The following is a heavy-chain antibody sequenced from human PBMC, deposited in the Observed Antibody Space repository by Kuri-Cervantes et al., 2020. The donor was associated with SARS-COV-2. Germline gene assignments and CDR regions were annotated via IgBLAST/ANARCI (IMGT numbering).Heavy chain of an antibody. CDR2: IYYSGST. D-gene: IGHD5-18*01. V-gene: IGHV4-30-4*01. CDR1: GGSISSGDYY. J-gene: IGHJ4*02. CDR3: AALGRIQLWSIRY. Sequence: LRLSCTVSGGSISSGDYYWSWIRQPPGKGLEWIGYIYYSGSTYYNPSLKSRVTISVDTSKNQFSLRLTSVNASDTAVYYCAALGRIQLWSIRYWGRGTLVTVSS.